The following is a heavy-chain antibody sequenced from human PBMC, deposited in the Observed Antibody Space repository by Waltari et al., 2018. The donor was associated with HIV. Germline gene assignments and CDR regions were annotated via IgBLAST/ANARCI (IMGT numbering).Heavy chain of an antibody. CDR2: ISGSGGST. CDR1: GFTFRRLA. D-gene: IGHD2-21*01. CDR3: AKDNRDPLGTLWY. Sequence: EVKLLESGGGLVQHGGSLGFSCAASGFTFRRLAMSWGRQAPGKGLEWVSFISGSGGSTYYADSVKGRFTISRDNSKNTLYLQMNSLRAEDTAVYYCAKDNRDPLGTLWYWGQGTLVTVSS. V-gene: IGHV3-23*01. J-gene: IGHJ4*02.